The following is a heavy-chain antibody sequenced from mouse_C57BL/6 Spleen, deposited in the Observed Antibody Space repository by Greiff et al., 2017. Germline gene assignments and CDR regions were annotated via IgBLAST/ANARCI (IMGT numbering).Heavy chain of an antibody. CDR2: IYPGSVST. CDR1: ASPFPSYW. Sequence: VQLQQPGAELVKPGASVRMSCKASASPFPSYWLTWVKQRPGQGLGWIGEIYPGSVSTNYNEKFKSKATLTVDTSSSTAYMQLSSLTSEDSAVYYCARSAQATSDYWGQGTTLTVSS. CDR3: ARSAQATSDY. J-gene: IGHJ2*01. D-gene: IGHD3-2*02. V-gene: IGHV1-55*01.